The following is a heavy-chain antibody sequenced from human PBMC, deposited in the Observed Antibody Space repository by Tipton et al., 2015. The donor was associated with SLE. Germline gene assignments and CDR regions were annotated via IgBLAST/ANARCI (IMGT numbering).Heavy chain of an antibody. V-gene: IGHV4-39*07. J-gene: IGHJ4*02. D-gene: IGHD7-27*01. Sequence: TLSPTCTVSGDSINSRSYYWGWIRQPPGKGLEWIEAIHYSGSTFFNPSLKSRVTISVDTSKNQFSLRLNSVTAADTAVYYCARGADWGSYFDYWGQGTLVTVSS. CDR3: ARGADWGSYFDY. CDR2: IHYSGST. CDR1: GDSINSRSYY.